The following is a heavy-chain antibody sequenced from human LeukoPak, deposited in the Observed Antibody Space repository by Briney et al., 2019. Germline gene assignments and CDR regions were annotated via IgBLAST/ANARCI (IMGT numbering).Heavy chain of an antibody. Sequence: ASVKVSFTASGYTFTSYGISWVRQAPGQGLEWMGWISAYNGNTNYAQKLQGRVTMTTDTSTSTAYMELRSLRSDDTAVYYCATTHSSGYYYYYYYGMDVWAKGPRSPSP. D-gene: IGHD3-22*01. J-gene: IGHJ6*02. CDR2: ISAYNGNT. CDR1: GYTFTSYG. V-gene: IGHV1-18*01. CDR3: ATTHSSGYYYYYYYGMDV.